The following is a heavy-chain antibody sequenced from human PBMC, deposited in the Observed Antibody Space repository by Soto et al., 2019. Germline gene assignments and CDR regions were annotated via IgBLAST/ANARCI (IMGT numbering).Heavy chain of an antibody. J-gene: IGHJ4*02. V-gene: IGHV3-48*02. Sequence: GGSLRLSCAASGFTFSSYGMHWVRQAPGKGLEWVSYISSSSSTIYYADSVKGRFTISRDNAKNSLYLQMNSLRDEDTAVYYCARSITMVRGVKYYFDYWGQGTLVTV. D-gene: IGHD3-10*01. CDR3: ARSITMVRGVKYYFDY. CDR2: ISSSSSTI. CDR1: GFTFSSYG.